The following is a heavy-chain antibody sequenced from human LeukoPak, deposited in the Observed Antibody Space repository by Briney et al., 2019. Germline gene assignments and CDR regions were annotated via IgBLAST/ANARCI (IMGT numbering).Heavy chain of an antibody. CDR2: ISGSGGDT. CDR3: AKGILLVPPGTRYFDY. V-gene: IGHV3-23*01. CDR1: GFTFSSYA. J-gene: IGHJ4*02. D-gene: IGHD2-2*01. Sequence: GGSLRLSCAASGFTFSSYAMSWVRQAPGKGLEGVSTISGSGGDTFYADSVKGRFTISRDNSKNTLYLQMNSLRAEDTAVYYCAKGILLVPPGTRYFDYWGQGTLVTVSS.